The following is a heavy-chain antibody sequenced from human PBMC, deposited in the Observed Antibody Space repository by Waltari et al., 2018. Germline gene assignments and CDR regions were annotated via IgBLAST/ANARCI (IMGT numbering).Heavy chain of an antibody. CDR3: ARANGVDAFDI. CDR2: ISPSVGST. D-gene: IGHD3-10*01. Sequence: QVQLVQSGAEVKKPGASVKVSCKASGYTFTSYYMHWVRQAPGQGLEWMGIISPSVGSTSYAQKFQGRVTMTRDTSTRTVYMELSSLRSEDTAVYYCARANGVDAFDIWGQGTMVTVSS. J-gene: IGHJ3*02. CDR1: GYTFTSYY. V-gene: IGHV1-46*01.